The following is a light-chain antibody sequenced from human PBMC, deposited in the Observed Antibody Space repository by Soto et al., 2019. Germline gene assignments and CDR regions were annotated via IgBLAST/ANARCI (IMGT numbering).Light chain of an antibody. Sequence: QSALTQPPSASGSPGQSVTISCTGTSSDIGGYNYVSWYQQHPGNGPKLMIYEVNKRPSGVPDRFSGSKSGNTASLTVAGLQAEDEADYYCSSYAGSNNYVFGTGTKDTVL. V-gene: IGLV2-8*01. CDR1: SSDIGGYNY. CDR2: EVN. CDR3: SSYAGSNNYV. J-gene: IGLJ1*01.